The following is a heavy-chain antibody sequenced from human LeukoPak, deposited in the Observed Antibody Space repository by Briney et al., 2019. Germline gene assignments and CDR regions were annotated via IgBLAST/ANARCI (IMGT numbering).Heavy chain of an antibody. CDR3: ARRSRYGHFDY. D-gene: IGHD5-18*01. CDR1: DGSISSYL. Sequence: PSETLSLTCTVSDGSISSYLWSWIRQPPGKGLEWIGYIYYSGSTNYNPSLKSRVTISVDTSKNQFSLKLSSVTAADTAVYYCARRSRYGHFDYWGQGTLVTVSS. CDR2: IYYSGST. V-gene: IGHV4-59*01. J-gene: IGHJ4*02.